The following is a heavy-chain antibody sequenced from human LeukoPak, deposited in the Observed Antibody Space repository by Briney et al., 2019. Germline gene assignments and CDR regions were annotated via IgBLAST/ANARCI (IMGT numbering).Heavy chain of an antibody. J-gene: IGHJ3*02. CDR1: GGSPSSHY. CDR2: ISGSGDST. D-gene: IGHD3-10*01. V-gene: IGHV3-23*01. CDR3: AKVTGSGSYLADAFDI. Sequence: ASETLSLTCTVSGGSPSSHYWTWIRQPPGKGLEWVSSISGSGDSTYHADSVRGRFTVSRDNSKNTLYLQMKSLRAEDTAVYYCAKVTGSGSYLADAFDIWGHGTVVSVSS.